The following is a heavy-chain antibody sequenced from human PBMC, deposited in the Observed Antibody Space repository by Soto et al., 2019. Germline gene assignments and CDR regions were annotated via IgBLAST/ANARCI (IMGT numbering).Heavy chain of an antibody. D-gene: IGHD6-13*01. CDR1: GGTFSSYA. J-gene: IGHJ6*02. CDR3: ARAEQQLVRDYYYYGMDV. Sequence: QVQLVQSGAEVKKPGSSVKVSCKASGGTFSSYAISWVRQAPGQGLEWMGGIIPIFGTANYAQKFQGRVTITADDSTSTAYMELSSLRSEDTAVYYCARAEQQLVRDYYYYGMDVWCQGTTVTVSS. V-gene: IGHV1-69*12. CDR2: IIPIFGTA.